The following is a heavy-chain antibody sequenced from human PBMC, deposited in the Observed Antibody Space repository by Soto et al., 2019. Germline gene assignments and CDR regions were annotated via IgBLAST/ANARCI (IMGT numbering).Heavy chain of an antibody. CDR2: IQTGGAT. CDR1: GFTVSRYD. J-gene: IGHJ4*02. V-gene: IGHV3-53*01. D-gene: IGHD5-12*01. CDR3: VRVLYDSGVVDF. Sequence: QLVESGGGLFQAGGSTRLSCLASGFTVSRYDMAWVRQAPGKGLEWASIIQTGGATYYTDFAQGRFTISRDNSRNTVYLQMSSLRVEDTGVYSCVRVLYDSGVVDFWGQGSPITVS.